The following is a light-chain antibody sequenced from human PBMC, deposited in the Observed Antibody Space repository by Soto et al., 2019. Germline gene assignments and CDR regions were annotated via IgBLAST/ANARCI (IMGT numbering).Light chain of an antibody. Sequence: DIQMTQSPSTLPASVGDSVNITCRADQSISTWLAWYQQKPGKAPNLLIYKASRLETGVPSRFSGSGSGTESTLTITSLQPDDFATYYCQQYNSYPWTCGQGTKG. V-gene: IGKV1-5*03. J-gene: IGKJ1*01. CDR3: QQYNSYPWT. CDR2: KAS. CDR1: QSISTW.